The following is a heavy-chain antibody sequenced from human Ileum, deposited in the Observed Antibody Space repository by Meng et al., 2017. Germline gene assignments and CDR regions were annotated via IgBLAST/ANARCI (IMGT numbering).Heavy chain of an antibody. V-gene: IGHV1-18*01. CDR1: GYTFTDYG. Sequence: QVQLVQSGAEVKKPGASVTVSCKASGYTFTDYGISWVRQAPGQRLQWLGWVSGYSGQSHYAQRVQDRVAMTTDTSTNTAYMELRSLRSDDTAVYYCAKDSVATATQFDSWGQGTLVTVYS. CDR2: VSGYSGQS. J-gene: IGHJ4*02. D-gene: IGHD5-12*01. CDR3: AKDSVATATQFDS.